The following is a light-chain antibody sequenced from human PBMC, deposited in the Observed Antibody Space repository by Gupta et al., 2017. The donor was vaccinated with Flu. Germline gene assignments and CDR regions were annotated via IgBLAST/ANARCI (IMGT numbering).Light chain of an antibody. Sequence: DIVMTQSPLSLPVTPGEPASTSCRSSQSRLHSNGYNYLDWYLQKPGQSPQLLIYLASKRASGIPDRFSGSGSGTDFTLKISRVEAEDVGVYYCMQALQAPHIFGQGTKLEIK. CDR2: LAS. J-gene: IGKJ2*01. CDR1: QSRLHSNGYNY. CDR3: MQALQAPHI. V-gene: IGKV2-28*01.